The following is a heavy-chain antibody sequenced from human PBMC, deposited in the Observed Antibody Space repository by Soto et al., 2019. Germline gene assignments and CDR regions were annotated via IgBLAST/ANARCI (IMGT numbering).Heavy chain of an antibody. J-gene: IGHJ6*03. V-gene: IGHV4-34*01. CDR2: INHSGST. CDR1: GGSVSGRY. CDR3: ARRDYYYYMDV. Sequence: PSETLSLICDVYGGSVSGRYWSWIRQPPGKGLEWIGEINHSGSTNYNPSLKSRVTLSVDTSKNQFSLKLSSVTAADTDVYYCARRDYYYYMDVWGKGTTVS.